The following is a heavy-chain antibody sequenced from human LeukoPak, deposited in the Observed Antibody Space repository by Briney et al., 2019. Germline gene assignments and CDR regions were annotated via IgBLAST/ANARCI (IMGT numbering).Heavy chain of an antibody. CDR1: GVSISSGSYY. J-gene: IGHJ4*02. CDR3: ARDLAPRGPAAIGY. Sequence: SETLSFTCTVSGVSISSGSYYWSWIRQPAGKGLEWIGRIYTSGSTNYNPSLKSRVTISVDTSKNQFSLKLSSVTAADTAVYYCARDLAPRGPAAIGYWGQGTLVTVSS. V-gene: IGHV4-61*02. CDR2: IYTSGST. D-gene: IGHD2-2*01.